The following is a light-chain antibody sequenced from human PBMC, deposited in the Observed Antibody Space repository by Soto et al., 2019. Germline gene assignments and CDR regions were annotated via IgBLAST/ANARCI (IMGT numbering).Light chain of an antibody. V-gene: IGLV1-51*01. CDR1: SSNIRNNY. Sequence: QSVLTQPRSVSAAPRQKVTIFCSGSSSNIRNNYVSWYQQLPGTAPKLLIYDNNKRPSGIPDRFSGSKSGTSATLGITGLQTGDEADYYCGTWDSSLSAYVFGTGTKLTVL. CDR3: GTWDSSLSAYV. J-gene: IGLJ1*01. CDR2: DNN.